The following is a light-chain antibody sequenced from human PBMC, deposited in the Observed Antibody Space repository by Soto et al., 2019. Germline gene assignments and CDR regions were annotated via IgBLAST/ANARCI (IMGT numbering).Light chain of an antibody. CDR1: RDIRSD. CDR3: LQHKDYPYT. J-gene: IGKJ2*01. CDR2: AAS. V-gene: IGKV1-17*01. Sequence: DIQMTQSPSSLSAAVGDRVTITCRASRDIRSDLGWYQQKPGKAPKRLIYAASRLQSGVPSRFSAGGSGTEFILTISSLQPEDFATYYCLQHKDYPYTFGQGTKVDI.